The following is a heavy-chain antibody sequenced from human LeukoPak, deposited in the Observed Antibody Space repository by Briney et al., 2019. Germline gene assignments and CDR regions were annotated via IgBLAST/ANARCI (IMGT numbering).Heavy chain of an antibody. D-gene: IGHD6-13*01. J-gene: IGHJ4*02. CDR3: AKTRPLDSSSWSHGDY. Sequence: PGGSLRLSCAASGFTFSSYAMSWVRQAPGKGLEWVSAISGSGDSTYYGDSVKGRFTISRDNSKDTLYLQMNSLRAEDTAAYYCAKTRPLDSSSWSHGDYWGQGTLVTVSS. V-gene: IGHV3-23*01. CDR2: ISGSGDST. CDR1: GFTFSSYA.